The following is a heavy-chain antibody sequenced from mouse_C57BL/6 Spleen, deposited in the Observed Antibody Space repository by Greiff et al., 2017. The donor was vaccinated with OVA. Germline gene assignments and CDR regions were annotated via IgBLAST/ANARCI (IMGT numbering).Heavy chain of an antibody. CDR1: GYTFTDYY. Sequence: EVQLQQSGPELVKPGASVKISCKASGYTFTDYYMNWVKQSHGKSLEWIGDINPNNGGTSYNQKFKGKATLTVDKSSSTAYMELRSLTSEDSAVYYCARASPIYYDYERFAYWGQGTLVTVSA. V-gene: IGHV1-26*01. D-gene: IGHD2-4*01. CDR2: INPNNGGT. J-gene: IGHJ3*01. CDR3: ARASPIYYDYERFAY.